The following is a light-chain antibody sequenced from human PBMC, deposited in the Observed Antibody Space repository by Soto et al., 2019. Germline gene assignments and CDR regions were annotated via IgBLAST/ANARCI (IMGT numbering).Light chain of an antibody. V-gene: IGKV3-15*01. Sequence: EIVMTQSPATLSVSPGERATLSCRASQSVSSNLAWYQQKPGQAPRLLIYGASTRATGIPARFSGSGYATELNLTISSLQSEDFAVYYCQQYNNWPPLTFGGGNKVEIK. CDR3: QQYNNWPPLT. J-gene: IGKJ4*01. CDR1: QSVSSN. CDR2: GAS.